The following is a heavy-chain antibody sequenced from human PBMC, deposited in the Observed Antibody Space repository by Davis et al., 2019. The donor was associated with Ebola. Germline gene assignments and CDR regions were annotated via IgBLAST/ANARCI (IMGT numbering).Heavy chain of an antibody. CDR1: GFIFSSYA. J-gene: IGHJ5*02. CDR2: ISVRSIT. CDR3: AKVHPPTTVTTGWFDP. D-gene: IGHD4-17*01. Sequence: GVLKISCAASGFIFSSYAMSWVRQAPGKGLEWVSSISVRSITYHADSVKGRFTISRDNSKNTLYLQMNSLRAEDTAVYYCAKVHPPTTVTTGWFDPWGQGTLVTVS. V-gene: IGHV3-23*01.